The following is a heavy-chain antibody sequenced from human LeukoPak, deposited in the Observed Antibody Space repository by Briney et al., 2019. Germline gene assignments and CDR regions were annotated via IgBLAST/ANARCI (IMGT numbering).Heavy chain of an antibody. J-gene: IGHJ3*02. Sequence: SGTLPLTCTGSGGSISSSSYYWGWIRPPPGKGLGWVGGIYYSGSTYYNPSLKSRVTISVDRSKNQFSLKLSSVTAADTAVYYCARVRWYGEDDDAFDIWGQGTMVTVSS. V-gene: IGHV4-39*07. D-gene: IGHD4-17*01. CDR2: IYYSGST. CDR3: ARVRWYGEDDDAFDI. CDR1: GGSISSSSYY.